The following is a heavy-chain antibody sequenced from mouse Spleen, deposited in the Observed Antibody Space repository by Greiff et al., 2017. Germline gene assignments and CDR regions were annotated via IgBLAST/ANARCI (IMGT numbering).Heavy chain of an antibody. CDR3: ARDPHYYGPHWYFDV. CDR2: INYDGSST. J-gene: IGHJ1*01. V-gene: IGHV5-16*01. Sequence: EVQLVESEGGLVQPGSSMKLSCTASGFTFSDYYMAWVRQVPEKGLEWVANINYDGSSTYYLDSLKSRFIISRDNAKNILYLQMSSLKSEDTATYYCARDPHYYGPHWYFDVWGAGTTVTVSS. D-gene: IGHD1-2*01. CDR1: GFTFSDYY.